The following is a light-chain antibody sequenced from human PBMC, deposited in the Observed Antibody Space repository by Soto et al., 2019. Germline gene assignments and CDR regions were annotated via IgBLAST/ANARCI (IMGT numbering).Light chain of an antibody. CDR2: AAS. J-gene: IGKJ5*01. CDR1: QGIGSY. V-gene: IGKV1-9*01. CDR3: QQLNSYPVT. Sequence: DIQLTQSPSFLSASVGNRVTITCRASQGIGSYLAWYQQKPGNAPSLLIYAASTLQSGIPSRFSGSGSGTEFTLTISSLQPEDFATYYCQQLNSYPVTFGQGTRLEIK.